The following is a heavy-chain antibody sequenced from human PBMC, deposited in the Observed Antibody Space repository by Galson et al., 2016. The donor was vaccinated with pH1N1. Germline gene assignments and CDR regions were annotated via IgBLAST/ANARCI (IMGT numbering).Heavy chain of an antibody. J-gene: IGHJ3*01. Sequence: QSGAEVKKPGESLKISCKASGYSFTSQWIAWVRHVPGKGLEWVGVVNPGGSTIRYSPSFQGRVTISTDKSITTAYLQWISLRASDTATYYCARQYDFGDYRVAAFDFWGQGTVVIVSS. CDR3: ARQYDFGDYRVAAFDF. V-gene: IGHV5-51*03. CDR1: GYSFTSQW. CDR2: VNPGGSTI. D-gene: IGHD4-17*01.